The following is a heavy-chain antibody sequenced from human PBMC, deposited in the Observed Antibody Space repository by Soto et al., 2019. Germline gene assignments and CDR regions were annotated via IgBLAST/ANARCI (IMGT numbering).Heavy chain of an antibody. CDR1: GFTFTSSA. J-gene: IGHJ6*02. V-gene: IGHV1-58*02. CDR2: IVVNIGNT. D-gene: IGHD3-10*01. Sequence: QMQLVQSGPEVKKPGTSVKVSCKASGFTFTSSAMQWVRQARGQRLEWIGWIVVNIGNTNYAQKFQERVTITRDMSTSTAYMELRSLRSEDTAVYYCAADWHYGSGSYYAYYYGMDVWGQGTTVTVSS. CDR3: AADWHYGSGSYYAYYYGMDV.